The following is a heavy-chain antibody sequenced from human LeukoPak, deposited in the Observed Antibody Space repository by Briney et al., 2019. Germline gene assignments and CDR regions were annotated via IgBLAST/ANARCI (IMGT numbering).Heavy chain of an antibody. V-gene: IGHV3-53*01. CDR1: GFPVDSNY. CDR3: ARGGGYYPIDY. CDR2: LYEDGRI. Sequence: GGSLRLSCAASGFPVDSNYMNWVRQAPGKGLEWVSVLYEDGRIYYADSVKGRFTISRDTSKNILSLQLNGLRAEDTAVYYCARGGGYYPIDYWGQGTLVTVSS. J-gene: IGHJ4*02. D-gene: IGHD2-15*01.